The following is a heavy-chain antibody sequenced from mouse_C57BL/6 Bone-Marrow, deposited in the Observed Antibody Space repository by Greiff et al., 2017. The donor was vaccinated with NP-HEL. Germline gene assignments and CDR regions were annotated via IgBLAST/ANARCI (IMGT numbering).Heavy chain of an antibody. CDR3: TREDYEFAY. J-gene: IGHJ3*01. V-gene: IGHV5-9-1*02. CDR2: ISSGGDYI. Sequence: EVNVVESGEGLVKPGGSLKLSCAASGFTFSSYAMSWVRQTPEKRLEWVAYISSGGDYIYYADTVKGRFTISRDNARNTLYLQMSSLKSEDTAMYYCTREDYEFAYWGQGTLVTVSA. D-gene: IGHD2-4*01. CDR1: GFTFSSYA.